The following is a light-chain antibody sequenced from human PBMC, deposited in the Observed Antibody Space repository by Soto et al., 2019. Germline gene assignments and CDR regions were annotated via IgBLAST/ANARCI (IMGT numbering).Light chain of an antibody. V-gene: IGKV1-33*01. Sequence: DIQMTQSPTSLAASVGDIVTITCQASQDLTNFLNWYQQKPGEAPKLLSYDTTSLEEGVPSRFSGGGSGTDFTFTINGLQPEDAAIYSCQKYVNLPYTFGQGTKLEIK. J-gene: IGKJ2*01. CDR2: DTT. CDR3: QKYVNLPYT. CDR1: QDLTNF.